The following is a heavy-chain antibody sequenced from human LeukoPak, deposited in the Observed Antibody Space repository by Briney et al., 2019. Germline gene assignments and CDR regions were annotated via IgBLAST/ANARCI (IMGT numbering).Heavy chain of an antibody. J-gene: IGHJ4*02. CDR3: ARDVTGTTS. CDR1: GISFASYW. CDR2: IGQDGTET. D-gene: IGHD1-20*01. Sequence: GGSLRLSCAASGISFASYWVTWVRQAPGKGLEWVANIGQDGTETVYVGSVKGRFTISRDNAKNSLYLQMNSLRAEDTAVYYCARDVTGTTSWGQGTLVTVSS. V-gene: IGHV3-7*03.